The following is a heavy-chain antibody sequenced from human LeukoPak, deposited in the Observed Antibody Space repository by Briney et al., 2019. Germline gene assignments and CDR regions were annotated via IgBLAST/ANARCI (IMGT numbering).Heavy chain of an antibody. CDR1: GFTVSSNY. CDR3: ARDGGYCSSTSCSYDAFDI. Sequence: GGSLRLSCAASGFTVSSNYMSWVRQAPGKGLEWVSVIYSGGSTYCADSVKGRFTISRHNSKNTLYLQMNSLRAEDTAVYYCARDGGYCSSTSCSYDAFDIWGQGTMVTVSS. CDR2: IYSGGST. D-gene: IGHD2-2*01. V-gene: IGHV3-53*04. J-gene: IGHJ3*02.